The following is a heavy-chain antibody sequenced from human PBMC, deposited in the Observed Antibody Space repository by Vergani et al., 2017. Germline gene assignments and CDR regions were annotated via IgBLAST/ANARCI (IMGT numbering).Heavy chain of an antibody. Sequence: QVQLQESGPGLVKPSQTLSLTCTVSGGSISSGGYYWGWIRQPPGKGLEWIGSIYYSGSTYYNPSLKSRVTISVDTSKNQFSLRLSAVTAADTAVNSLSRDCPYVGYLPRGGGSYGSLNPGGVGTWVMVSS. V-gene: IGHV4-39*02. CDR2: IYYSGST. CDR3: SRDCPYVGYLPRGGGSYGSLNP. J-gene: IGHJ5*02. CDR1: GGSISSGGYY. D-gene: IGHD1-26*01.